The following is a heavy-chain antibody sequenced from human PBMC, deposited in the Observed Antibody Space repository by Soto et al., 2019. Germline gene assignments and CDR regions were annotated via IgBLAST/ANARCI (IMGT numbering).Heavy chain of an antibody. J-gene: IGHJ5*02. CDR2: ILTMYGTT. V-gene: IGHV1-69*06. Sequence: VSCLATGGTFSNYAISWVRHAPGQGLEWRGGILTMYGTTNYAQNFHGRLTITADKDTSTAYMELSSLRPKDTAGYYCARAGYNCSSHNWFDPWGQGTLVTVSS. CDR1: GGTFSNYA. D-gene: IGHD1-20*01. CDR3: ARAGYNCSSHNWFDP.